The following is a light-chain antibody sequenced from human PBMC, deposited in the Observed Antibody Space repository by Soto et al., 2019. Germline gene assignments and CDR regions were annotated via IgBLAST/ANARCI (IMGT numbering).Light chain of an antibody. CDR3: QQYNSYS. CDR2: HAS. CDR1: QSISNW. J-gene: IGKJ1*01. Sequence: IQVPQAPTTLPAAVGDRKNISCRASQSISNWLAWYQQKPGTAPKLLIYHASTLESGVPSRFSGSGSGTEFTLTISSLQPDDFATYYCQQYNSYSFGQGTKVDIK. V-gene: IGKV1-5*01.